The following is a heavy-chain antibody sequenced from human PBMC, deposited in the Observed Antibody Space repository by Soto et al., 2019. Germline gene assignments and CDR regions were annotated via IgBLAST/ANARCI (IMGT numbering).Heavy chain of an antibody. V-gene: IGHV1-46*01. D-gene: IGHD2-2*01. CDR1: GYTFTSYY. Sequence: ASVKVSCKASGYTFTSYYMHLVRQAPGQGLEWMGIINPSGGSTSYAQKFQGRVTMTRDTSTSTVYMELSSLRSEDTAIYYCARAPRYTSDIVQVPAVIYEDWFVPWVQGTLVTVSS. J-gene: IGHJ5*02. CDR2: INPSGGST. CDR3: ARAPRYTSDIVQVPAVIYEDWFVP.